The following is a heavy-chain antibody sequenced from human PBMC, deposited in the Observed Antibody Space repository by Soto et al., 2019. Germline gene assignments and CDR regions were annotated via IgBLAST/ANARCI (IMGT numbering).Heavy chain of an antibody. CDR1: GFTFISYA. J-gene: IGHJ4*02. CDR2: ISYDGSNK. V-gene: IGHV3-30-3*01. D-gene: IGHD2-2*01. Sequence: GGSLRLSCAASGFTFISYAMHWVRQAPGKGLEWVAVISYDGSNKYYADSVKGRFTISRDNSKNTPYLQMNSLRAEDTAVYYCARGGYCSSTSCYGFDYWGQGALVTVSS. CDR3: ARGGYCSSTSCYGFDY.